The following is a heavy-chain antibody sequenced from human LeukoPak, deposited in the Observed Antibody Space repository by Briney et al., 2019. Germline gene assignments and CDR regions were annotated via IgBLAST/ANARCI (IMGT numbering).Heavy chain of an antibody. CDR3: ARDSSSWYFDY. D-gene: IGHD6-13*01. CDR2: ISSSGSSI. CDR1: GFTFSDYY. V-gene: IGHV3-11*01. J-gene: IGHJ4*02. Sequence: GGSLRLSCAASGFTFSDYYMSWIRQAPGKGLEWVSYISSSGSSIYYADSVKGRFTISRDNAKNSLYLQMNSLRAEDTAVYYCARDSSSWYFDYWGQGTLVTVSS.